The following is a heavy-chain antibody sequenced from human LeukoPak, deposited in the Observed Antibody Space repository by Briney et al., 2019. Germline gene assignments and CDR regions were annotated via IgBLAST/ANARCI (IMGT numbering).Heavy chain of an antibody. CDR3: AREYCSGGSCYLMGEDAFDI. CDR1: GGTFSSYA. V-gene: IGHV1-69*13. Sequence: ASVKVSCKASGGTFSSYAISWVRQAPGQGLEWMGGIILIFGTANYAQKFQGRVTITADESTSTAYMELSSLRSDDTAVYYCAREYCSGGSCYLMGEDAFDIWGQGTMVTVSS. D-gene: IGHD2-15*01. J-gene: IGHJ3*02. CDR2: IILIFGTA.